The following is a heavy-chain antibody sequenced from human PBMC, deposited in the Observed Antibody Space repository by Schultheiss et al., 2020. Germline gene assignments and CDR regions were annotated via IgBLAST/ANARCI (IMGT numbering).Heavy chain of an antibody. Sequence: GESLKISCAASGFTFSDYYMSWIRQAPGKGLEWVSYISSSSSYTNYADSVKGRFTISRDNSKNTLYLQMNSLRAEDTAVYYCAKDLSSSDPWFDYLGQGTLVTVSS. CDR1: GFTFSDYY. V-gene: IGHV3-11*05. CDR3: AKDLSSSDPWFDY. CDR2: ISSSSSYT. J-gene: IGHJ4*02. D-gene: IGHD6-6*01.